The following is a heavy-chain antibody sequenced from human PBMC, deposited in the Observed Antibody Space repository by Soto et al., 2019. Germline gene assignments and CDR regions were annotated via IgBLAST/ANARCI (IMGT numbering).Heavy chain of an antibody. D-gene: IGHD2-8*01. CDR3: ARAALFCNTGACYFAS. J-gene: IGHJ4*02. CDR2: IYGGGIT. CDR1: GFTVSSNS. V-gene: IGHV3-66*01. Sequence: EVQLVESGGGLVQPGGSLRLSCAASGFTVSSNSMSWVRQAPGKGLEGVSVIYGGGITYYADSVKGRFTISRDSSKNTLYLQMNSLRAEDTALYYCARAALFCNTGACYFASWGQGTLVTVSS.